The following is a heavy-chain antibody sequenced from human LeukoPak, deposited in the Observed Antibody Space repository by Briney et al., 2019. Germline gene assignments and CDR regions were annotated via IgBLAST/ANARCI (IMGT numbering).Heavy chain of an antibody. V-gene: IGHV4-59*01. CDR1: GGSISSYY. CDR2: IYYSGST. Sequence: SETLSLTCTVSGGSISSYYWSWIRQPPGKGLEWIGYIYYSGSTNYNPSLKSRVTISVDTSKNQFSLKLSSVTAADTAVYYCARARDSYGIDYWGQGTLVTVSS. D-gene: IGHD5-18*01. J-gene: IGHJ4*02. CDR3: ARARDSYGIDY.